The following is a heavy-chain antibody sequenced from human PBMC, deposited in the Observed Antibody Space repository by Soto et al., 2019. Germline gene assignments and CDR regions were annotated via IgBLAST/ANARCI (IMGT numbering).Heavy chain of an antibody. Sequence: QVQLVESGGGVVQPGTSLRLSCEASGFTFSGFGMHWVRQAPGKGLEWVAVIWYDGSKKYYADCVKGRFTISRDNSKNAMYRQMNSLRAEDTAVYYCARGRGGSHGGNSAHFDIWGQGTLVTVSS. CDR2: IWYDGSKK. CDR1: GFTFSGFG. CDR3: ARGRGGSHGGNSAHFDI. V-gene: IGHV3-33*01. J-gene: IGHJ3*02. D-gene: IGHD2-21*02.